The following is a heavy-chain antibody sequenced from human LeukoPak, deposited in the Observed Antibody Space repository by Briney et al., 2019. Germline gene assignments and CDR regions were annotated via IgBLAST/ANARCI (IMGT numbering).Heavy chain of an antibody. D-gene: IGHD2-15*01. V-gene: IGHV1-18*01. Sequence: ASVKVSCKASGYTFTSYGISWVRQAPGQGLEWMGWISAYNGNTNYAQKLQGRVTMTTDTSTSTAYMELRSLGSDDTAVYYCARDWCSGGSCYLDYWGQGTLVTVSS. J-gene: IGHJ4*02. CDR2: ISAYNGNT. CDR1: GYTFTSYG. CDR3: ARDWCSGGSCYLDY.